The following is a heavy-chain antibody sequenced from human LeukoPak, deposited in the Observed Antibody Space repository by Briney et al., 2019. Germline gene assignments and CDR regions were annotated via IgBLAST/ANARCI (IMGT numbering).Heavy chain of an antibody. CDR3: ATNNDGLRLEPYYYYMDV. Sequence: VASVKVSCKVSGYTLTELSMHWVRQAPGKGLEWMGGFDPEDGETIYAQKFQGRVTMTEDTSTDTAYMELSSLRSEDTAVYYCATNNDGLRLEPYYYYMDVWGKGTTVTVSS. J-gene: IGHJ6*03. V-gene: IGHV1-24*01. D-gene: IGHD1-1*01. CDR1: GYTLTELS. CDR2: FDPEDGET.